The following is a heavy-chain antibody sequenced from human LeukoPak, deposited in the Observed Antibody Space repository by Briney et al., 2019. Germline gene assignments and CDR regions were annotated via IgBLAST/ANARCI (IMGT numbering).Heavy chain of an antibody. D-gene: IGHD3-10*01. J-gene: IGHJ4*02. CDR2: IYHSGST. CDR3: ARLMVRGVINIDY. Sequence: SETLSLTCAVSGGSISSSNWWSWVRQPPGKGLAWIGEIYHSGSTNYNPSLKSRVTISVDKSKNQFSLKPSSVTAADTAVYYCARLMVRGVINIDYWGQGTLVTVSS. CDR1: GGSISSSNW. V-gene: IGHV4-4*02.